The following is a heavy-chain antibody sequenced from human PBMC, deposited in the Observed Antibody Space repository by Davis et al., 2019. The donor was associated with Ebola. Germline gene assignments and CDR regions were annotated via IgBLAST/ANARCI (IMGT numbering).Heavy chain of an antibody. D-gene: IGHD3-16*01. CDR2: ISYDGSNK. CDR3: AKVRGPLTGASDR. Sequence: GGSLRLSCAASGFTFSSYAMHWVRQAPGKGLEWVAVISYDGSNKYYADSVKGRFTISRDNSQNTLYLQMSSLRAEDTALYFCAKVRGPLTGASDRWGQGTLVTVSS. V-gene: IGHV3-30-3*01. J-gene: IGHJ5*02. CDR1: GFTFSSYA.